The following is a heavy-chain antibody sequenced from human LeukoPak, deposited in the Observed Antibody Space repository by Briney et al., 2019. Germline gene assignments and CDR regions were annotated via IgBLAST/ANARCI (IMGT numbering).Heavy chain of an antibody. J-gene: IGHJ4*02. CDR2: IYPGDSDT. CDR3: ARGGDVGGSPLVFDY. D-gene: IGHD2-15*01. CDR1: GYRLTDNW. V-gene: IGHV5-51*01. Sequence: GESLKISCQISGYRLTDNWIGWVRPVPGKGLEWMGLIYPGDSDTRYSPSFQGQVTFSVDMSISTAYLQLSGLKASDTAMYYCARGGDVGGSPLVFDYWGQGTLVTVSS.